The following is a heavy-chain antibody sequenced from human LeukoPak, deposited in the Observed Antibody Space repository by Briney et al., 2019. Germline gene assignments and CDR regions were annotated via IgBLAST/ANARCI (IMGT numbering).Heavy chain of an antibody. Sequence: SVKVSCKACGYIFTGYYMHWVRQAPGQGLEWMGWINPNSGGTNYAQKFQGRVTMTRDTSISTAQMELSRLRSDDTAVYYCARPNPDYGGNSGYYWGQGTLVTVSS. D-gene: IGHD4-23*01. CDR2: INPNSGGT. V-gene: IGHV1-2*02. CDR3: ARPNPDYGGNSGYY. CDR1: GYIFTGYY. J-gene: IGHJ4*02.